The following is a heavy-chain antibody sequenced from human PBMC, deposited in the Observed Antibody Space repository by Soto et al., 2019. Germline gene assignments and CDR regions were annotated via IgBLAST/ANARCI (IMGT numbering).Heavy chain of an antibody. CDR3: ATGPQEYQLLFEY. Sequence: ASVKVSCTVSGYTLTELSMHWVRQAPGKGLEWMGGFDPEDGETICAQEFQGRVTMTEDTSTDTAYMELSSLRSEDTAVYYCATGPQEYQLLFEYWGQGTLVTVSS. CDR1: GYTLTELS. CDR2: FDPEDGET. J-gene: IGHJ4*02. D-gene: IGHD2-2*01. V-gene: IGHV1-24*01.